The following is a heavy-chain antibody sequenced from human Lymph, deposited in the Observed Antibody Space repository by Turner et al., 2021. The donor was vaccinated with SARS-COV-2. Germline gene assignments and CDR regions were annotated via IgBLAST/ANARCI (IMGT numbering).Heavy chain of an antibody. D-gene: IGHD3-3*01. Sequence: QVQLVQSGAEVKKPGASVKVPCKASGYTFTGYYMHWGRQAPGQGLEWMGWINPNSGGTNYAQKFQGRVTMTRDTSISTAYMELSRLRSDDTAVYYCARDVERYNDFWSGYSGGYGLDVWGQGTTVTVSS. V-gene: IGHV1-2*02. CDR2: INPNSGGT. CDR3: ARDVERYNDFWSGYSGGYGLDV. CDR1: GYTFTGYY. J-gene: IGHJ6*02.